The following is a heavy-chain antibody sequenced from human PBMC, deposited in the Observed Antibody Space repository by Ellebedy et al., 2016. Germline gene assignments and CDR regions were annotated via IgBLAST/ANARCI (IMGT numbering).Heavy chain of an antibody. V-gene: IGHV1-58*02. J-gene: IGHJ4*02. CDR2: IVVGSGNT. D-gene: IGHD2-2*01. Sequence: SVKVSCXVSGYTLTELSMHWVRQARGQRLEWIGWIVVGSGNTNYAQKFQERVTITRDMSTSTAYMELSSLRSEDTAVYYCAADGLHFRSNPTYYFDYWGQGTLVTVSS. CDR3: AADGLHFRSNPTYYFDY. CDR1: GYTLTELS.